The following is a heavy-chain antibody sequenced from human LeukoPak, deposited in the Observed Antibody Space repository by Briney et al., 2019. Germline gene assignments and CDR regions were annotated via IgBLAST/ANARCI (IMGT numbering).Heavy chain of an antibody. CDR3: ARDGPDP. CDR1: GFTFSSYG. CDR2: ISYDGSNK. J-gene: IGHJ5*02. V-gene: IGHV3-30*03. Sequence: PGGSLRLSCIASGFTFSSYGMHWVRQAPGKGLEWVAVISYDGSNKYYADSVKGRFTISRDNSKNTLYLQMNSLRAEDTAVYYCARDGPDPWGQGTLVTVSS.